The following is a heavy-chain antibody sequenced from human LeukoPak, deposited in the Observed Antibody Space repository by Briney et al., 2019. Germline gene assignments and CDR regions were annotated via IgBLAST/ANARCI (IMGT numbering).Heavy chain of an antibody. CDR2: ISSSSCI. Sequence: GGSLRLSCAASGFTFSSYSMNWVRQAPGKGLEWVSSISSSSCIYYADSVKGRFTISRDNAKNSLYLQMNSLRAEDTAVYYCARDAGSYDFWSGYYGLRNYYMDVWGKGTTVTVSS. CDR1: GFTFSSYS. D-gene: IGHD3-3*01. CDR3: ARDAGSYDFWSGYYGLRNYYMDV. V-gene: IGHV3-21*01. J-gene: IGHJ6*03.